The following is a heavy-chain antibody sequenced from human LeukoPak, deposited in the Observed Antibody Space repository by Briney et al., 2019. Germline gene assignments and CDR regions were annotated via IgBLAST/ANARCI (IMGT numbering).Heavy chain of an antibody. J-gene: IGHJ4*02. D-gene: IGHD6-19*01. V-gene: IGHV1-24*01. Sequence: ASVKVFCKVSGYTLTELSMHWVRQAPGKGLEWMGGFDPEYGETIYAQKFQGRVTMTEDTSTDTAYMELRSLRSDDTAVYYCARDLKRGYSSGRYSWGTGSSNDYWGQGTLVTVSS. CDR3: ARDLKRGYSSGRYSWGTGSSNDY. CDR1: GYTLTELS. CDR2: FDPEYGET.